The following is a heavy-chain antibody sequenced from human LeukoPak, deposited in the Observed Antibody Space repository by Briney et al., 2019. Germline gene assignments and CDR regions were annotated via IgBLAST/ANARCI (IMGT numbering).Heavy chain of an antibody. CDR1: GFTFSSYA. J-gene: IGHJ4*02. V-gene: IGHV3-30-3*02. D-gene: IGHD3-22*01. CDR3: LRGYYDSNRYFDFDY. Sequence: GSLRLSCAASGFTFSSYAMHWVRQAPGKGLEWVAVISYDESNKYYADSVKGRFTTSRDTSKNTLYLQMNSLRVEDTAVYYCLRGYYDSNRYFDFDYWGRGTLVTVSS. CDR2: ISYDESNK.